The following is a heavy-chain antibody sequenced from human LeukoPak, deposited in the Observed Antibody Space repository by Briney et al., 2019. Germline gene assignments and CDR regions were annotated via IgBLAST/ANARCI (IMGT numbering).Heavy chain of an antibody. CDR1: GGSISSTNW. CDR2: MYHSGST. Sequence: SETLSLTCAVSGGSISSTNWWAWVRQPPGKGLEWIGEMYHSGSTKYNPSLKSRVTISVDKSQNQFSLKVNSLTAADTAVYYCARMYCSGGICYSFDSWGQGTLVTVSS. CDR3: ARMYCSGGICYSFDS. J-gene: IGHJ4*02. V-gene: IGHV4-4*02. D-gene: IGHD2-15*01.